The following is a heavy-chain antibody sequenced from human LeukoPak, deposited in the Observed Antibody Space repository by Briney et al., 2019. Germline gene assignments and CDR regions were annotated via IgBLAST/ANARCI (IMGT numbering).Heavy chain of an antibody. CDR2: IGSTI. V-gene: IGHV3-11*04. CDR3: ARDRGIVGTTGYYYMDV. J-gene: IGHJ6*03. Sequence: GGSLRLSCVASGFNFNEYYMSWIRQAPGKGLEWVSYIGSTIYYADSVKGRFTISRDNAKNSLYLQMNSLRAEDSAVYYCARDRGIVGTTGYYYMDVWGKGTTVTVSS. D-gene: IGHD1-26*01. CDR1: GFNFNEYY.